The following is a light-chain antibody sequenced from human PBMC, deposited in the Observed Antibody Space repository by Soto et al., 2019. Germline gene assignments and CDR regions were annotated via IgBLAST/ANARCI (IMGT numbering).Light chain of an antibody. CDR3: VLYMGSGTVI. CDR1: SGSVSTTYY. Sequence: QTVVTQEPSFSVSPGGTVTLSCGLNSGSVSTTYYPSWYQQTPGQAPRTLIYNTNTRSSGVPDRFSGSILENKAALTITGAQADDESDYYCVLYMGSGTVIFGRGTKVTVL. J-gene: IGLJ2*01. V-gene: IGLV8-61*01. CDR2: NTN.